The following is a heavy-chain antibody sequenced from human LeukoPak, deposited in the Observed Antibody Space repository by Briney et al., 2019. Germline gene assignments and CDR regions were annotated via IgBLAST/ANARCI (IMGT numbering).Heavy chain of an antibody. D-gene: IGHD4-23*01. CDR1: GGSISSGDYY. Sequence: SETLSLTCTVSGGSISSGDYYWSWIRQPPGKGLEWIGYIYYSGSTYYNPSLKSRVTISVDTSKNQFSLKLSSATAADTAVYYCATTRATVVTEMAFDIWGQGTMVTVSS. CDR2: IYYSGST. CDR3: ATTRATVVTEMAFDI. V-gene: IGHV4-30-4*08. J-gene: IGHJ3*02.